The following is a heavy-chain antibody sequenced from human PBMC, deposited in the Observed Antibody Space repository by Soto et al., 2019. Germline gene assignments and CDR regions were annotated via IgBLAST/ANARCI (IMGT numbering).Heavy chain of an antibody. J-gene: IGHJ4*02. CDR3: ARAVHYYDSSGYPATFDY. CDR2: IYYSGST. CDR1: GGSISSGGYY. V-gene: IGHV4-31*03. Sequence: SETLSLTCTVSGGSISSGGYYWSWIRQHPGKGLEWIGYIYYSGSTYYNPSLKSRVTISVDTSKNQFSLKLSSVTAADTAVYYCARAVHYYDSSGYPATFDYWGQRTLVTVSS. D-gene: IGHD3-22*01.